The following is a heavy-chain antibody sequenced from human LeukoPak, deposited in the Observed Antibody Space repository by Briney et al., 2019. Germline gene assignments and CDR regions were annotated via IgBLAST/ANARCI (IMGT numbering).Heavy chain of an antibody. CDR2: IHYSGST. J-gene: IGHJ5*02. V-gene: IGHV4-59*01. CDR1: GGSIGSYY. CDR3: ARDMSIAAPGTRWFDP. Sequence: PSETLSLTCTVSGGSIGSYYWNWIRQAPGKGLEWIGYIHYSGSTNHNSSLKSRVTLSVDTSKNQFSLKLRSATAADTAVYYCARDMSIAAPGTRWFDPWGQGTLVTVSS. D-gene: IGHD6-13*01.